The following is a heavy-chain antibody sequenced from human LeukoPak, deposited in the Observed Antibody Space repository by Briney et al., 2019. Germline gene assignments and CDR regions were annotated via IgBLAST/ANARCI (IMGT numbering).Heavy chain of an antibody. CDR3: AKRYSDFWSGYFFDY. J-gene: IGHJ4*02. CDR1: GFTFSSYA. V-gene: IGHV3-23*01. Sequence: VRSLRLSCAASGFTFSSYAMSWVRQTPGKRLEWVSAISGSGGSTYYADSVKGRFTISGDNLKNPLYLQMNRLRDEDTVVYYCAKRYSDFWSGYFFDYWGQGTLVTVSS. CDR2: ISGSGGST. D-gene: IGHD3-3*01.